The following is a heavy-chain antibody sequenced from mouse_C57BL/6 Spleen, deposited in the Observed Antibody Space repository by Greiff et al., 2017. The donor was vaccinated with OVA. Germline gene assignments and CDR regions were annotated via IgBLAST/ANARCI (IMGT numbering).Heavy chain of an antibody. CDR2: IYPRSGNT. CDR1: GYTFTSYG. D-gene: IGHD1-1*01. Sequence: VQGVESGAELARPGASVKLSCKASGYTFTSYGISWVKQRTGQGLEWIGEIYPRSGNTYYNEKFKGKATLTADKSSSTAYMELRSLTSEDSAVYFCARVTTRYFDVWGTGTTVTVSS. V-gene: IGHV1-81*01. CDR3: ARVTTRYFDV. J-gene: IGHJ1*03.